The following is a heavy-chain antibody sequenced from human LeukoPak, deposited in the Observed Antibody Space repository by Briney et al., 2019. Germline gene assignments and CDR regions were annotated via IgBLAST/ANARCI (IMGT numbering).Heavy chain of an antibody. D-gene: IGHD3-22*01. CDR1: GYTFTGNY. V-gene: IGHV1-2*02. Sequence: ASAKVSCQASGYTFTGNYMHWARKAPGQGLDWMGWINPNSGGTNYVMKCQGRNTMTRATTSSTANRELSRLRSDETAVYYCARALMGWGYYDIIADYDDYWGQGTLVTVSS. CDR3: ARALMGWGYYDIIADYDDY. J-gene: IGHJ4*02. CDR2: INPNSGGT.